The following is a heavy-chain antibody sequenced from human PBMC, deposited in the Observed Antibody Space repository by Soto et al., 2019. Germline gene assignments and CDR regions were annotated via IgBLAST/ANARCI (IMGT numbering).Heavy chain of an antibody. J-gene: IGHJ4*02. V-gene: IGHV3-64D*06. Sequence: RRLSCSVSGFTFSGFHMHWVRQAPGKGLTYVSSISPNGGRTYYADSVKGRFTISRDNSKNMLYLQMSSLRADDTAIYYCVKDRYVDYWGQGTLVTVSS. CDR2: ISPNGGRT. CDR1: GFTFSGFH. CDR3: VKDRYVDY.